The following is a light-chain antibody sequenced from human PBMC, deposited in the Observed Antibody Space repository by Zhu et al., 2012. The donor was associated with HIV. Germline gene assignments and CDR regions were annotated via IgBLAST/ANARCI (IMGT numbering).Light chain of an antibody. CDR2: AAS. J-gene: IGKJ1*01. CDR1: QSITTY. V-gene: IGKV1-39*01. Sequence: DIQMTQSPSSLSASVGDRVTISCRASQSITTYLNWFQQKPGKAPKLLIYAASSLQSGVPSRFSGSGSGTDFTPTINSLQPEDVATYFCQQSYTTVTWTFGQGTKVEI. CDR3: QQSYTTVTWT.